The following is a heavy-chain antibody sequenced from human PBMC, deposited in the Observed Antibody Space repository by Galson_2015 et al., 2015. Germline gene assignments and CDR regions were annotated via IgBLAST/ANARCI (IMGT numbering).Heavy chain of an antibody. Sequence: SLRLSCAASGFSFSNYAMSWVRQAPGKGLEWVSVISDSGDTTYYADSVKGRFTISRDNFNNTVYLQMNSLRVEDTAVYYCAKVRVTSKVVDALAMWGQGTVVTVSS. D-gene: IGHD4-23*01. CDR2: ISDSGDTT. J-gene: IGHJ3*02. CDR1: GFSFSNYA. V-gene: IGHV3-23*01. CDR3: AKVRVTSKVVDALAM.